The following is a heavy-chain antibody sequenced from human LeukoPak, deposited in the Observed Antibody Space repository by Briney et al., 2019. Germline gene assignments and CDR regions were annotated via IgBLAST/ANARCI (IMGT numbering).Heavy chain of an antibody. Sequence: PSETLSLTCTVSGGSISSYYWSWIRQPPGKGLEWIGYIYYSGSTNYNPSLKSRVTISVDTSKNQFSLKLSSVTAADTAVYYCARASSRSIAVAGDFDYWGQGTLVTVSS. D-gene: IGHD6-19*01. J-gene: IGHJ4*02. CDR1: GGSISSYY. V-gene: IGHV4-59*12. CDR2: IYYSGST. CDR3: ARASSRSIAVAGDFDY.